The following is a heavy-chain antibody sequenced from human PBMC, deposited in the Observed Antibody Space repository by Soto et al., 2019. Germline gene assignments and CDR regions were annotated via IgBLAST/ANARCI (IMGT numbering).Heavy chain of an antibody. CDR2: INPSGGST. J-gene: IGHJ4*02. V-gene: IGHV1-46*01. CDR1: GYTFTSYY. CDR3: AGDGSRFLRRQWYDFDH. D-gene: IGHD6-13*01. Sequence: ASVKVSCKASGYTFTSYYMHWVRQAPGQGLEWMGIINPSGGSTSYAQKFQGRVTMTRDTSTSTVYMELSSLRSEDTAVYYCAGDGSRFLRRQWYDFDHWGKEPLLTFPS.